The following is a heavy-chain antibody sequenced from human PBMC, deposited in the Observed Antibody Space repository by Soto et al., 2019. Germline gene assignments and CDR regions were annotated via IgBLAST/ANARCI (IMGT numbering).Heavy chain of an antibody. CDR2: IWYDGSNK. J-gene: IGHJ4*02. V-gene: IGHV3-33*01. Sequence: PGGSLRLSCAASGFTFSSYGMHWVRQAPGKGLEWVAVIWYDGSNKYYADSVKGRFTISRDNSKNTLYLQMNSLRAEDTAVYYCAREALYSGSYADYWGQGTLVTVSS. CDR3: AREALYSGSYADY. D-gene: IGHD1-26*01. CDR1: GFTFSSYG.